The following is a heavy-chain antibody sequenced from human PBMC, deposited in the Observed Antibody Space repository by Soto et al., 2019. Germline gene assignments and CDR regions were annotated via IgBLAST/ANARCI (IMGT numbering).Heavy chain of an antibody. D-gene: IGHD4-17*01. CDR3: ASAMTTVTTYYYYYGMDV. CDR1: GYTFTSYA. V-gene: IGHV1-3*01. Sequence: ASVKVSCKASGYTFTSYAMHWVRQAPGQRLEWMGWINAGNGNTKYSQKFQGRVTITRDTSASTAYMELSSLRSEDTAVYYCASAMTTVTTYYYYYGMDVWGQGTTVTVSS. CDR2: INAGNGNT. J-gene: IGHJ6*02.